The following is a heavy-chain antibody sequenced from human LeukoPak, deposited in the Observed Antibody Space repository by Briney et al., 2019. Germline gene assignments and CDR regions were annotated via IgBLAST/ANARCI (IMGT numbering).Heavy chain of an antibody. CDR3: TKDHKYSGSPRAFDI. D-gene: IGHD1-26*01. J-gene: IGHJ3*02. V-gene: IGHV3-23*01. CDR1: GFTFNNYA. CDR2: ISGSGANT. Sequence: GGSLRLSCAASGFTFNNYAMSWVRQAPGKGLERVSGISGSGANTNYAGSVKGRFTISRDNSKNTLYLQMNSLRAEDTAVYYCTKDHKYSGSPRAFDIWGQGTMVTVSS.